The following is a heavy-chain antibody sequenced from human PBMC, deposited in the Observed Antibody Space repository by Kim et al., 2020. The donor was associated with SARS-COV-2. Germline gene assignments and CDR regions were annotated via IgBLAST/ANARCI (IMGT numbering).Heavy chain of an antibody. CDR3: AKDLGYAWYYYYYMDV. D-gene: IGHD5-12*01. CDR1: GFTFSSYA. Sequence: GGSLRLSCAASGFTFSSYAMSWVRQAPGKGLEWVSAISGSGGSTYYADSVKGRFTISRDNSKNTLYLQMNSLRAEDTAVYYCAKDLGYAWYYYYYMDVWGKGTTVTVSS. CDR2: ISGSGGST. J-gene: IGHJ6*03. V-gene: IGHV3-23*01.